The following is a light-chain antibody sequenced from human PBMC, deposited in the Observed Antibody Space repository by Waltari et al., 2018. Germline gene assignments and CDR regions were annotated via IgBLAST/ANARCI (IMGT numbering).Light chain of an antibody. Sequence: QSVLTQPPSASGTPGQRVTISCSGSSSNIGSNTVNWYQKFPGTAPKLLIYSNKPRPSGVPDRFSGSKSGTSASLAISGLQSEDEADYYCAAWDDSLNGPVFGGGTKLTVL. V-gene: IGLV1-44*01. CDR3: AAWDDSLNGPV. J-gene: IGLJ3*02. CDR1: SSNIGSNT. CDR2: SNK.